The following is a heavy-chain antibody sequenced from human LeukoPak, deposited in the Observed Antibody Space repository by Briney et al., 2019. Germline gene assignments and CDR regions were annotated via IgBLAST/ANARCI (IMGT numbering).Heavy chain of an antibody. CDR2: IYSGGST. V-gene: IGHV3-53*01. D-gene: IGHD3-22*01. CDR1: GFTVSSSY. J-gene: IGHJ5*02. Sequence: GGSLRLSCSASGFTVSSSYMSWVRQAPGKGLEWVSVIYSGGSTYYADSVKGRFTISRDNSKNTLYLQMNSLRIEDTAVYYCARSRQYYYDSSLDPWGQGTLVTVSS. CDR3: ARSRQYYYDSSLDP.